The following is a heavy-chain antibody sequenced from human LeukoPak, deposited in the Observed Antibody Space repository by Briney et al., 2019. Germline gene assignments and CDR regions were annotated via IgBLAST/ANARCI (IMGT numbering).Heavy chain of an antibody. J-gene: IGHJ6*02. Sequence: GASVKVSCKASGGTFSSYAISWVRQAPGQGLEWVGGIIPIFGTANYAQKFQGRVTITADESTSTAYMELSSLRSEDTAVYYCAIQITSYYYYYGMDVWGQGTTVTVSS. CDR1: GGTFSSYA. CDR2: IIPIFGTA. CDR3: AIQITSYYYYYGMDV. D-gene: IGHD1-14*01. V-gene: IGHV1-69*13.